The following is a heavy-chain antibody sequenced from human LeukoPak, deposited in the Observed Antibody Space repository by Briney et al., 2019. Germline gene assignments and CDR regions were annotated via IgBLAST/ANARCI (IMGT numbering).Heavy chain of an antibody. CDR1: GFKFKTYG. V-gene: IGHV3-33*01. J-gene: IGHJ3*01. CDR3: ARGGVATAWGAFDV. CDR2: IYYDGNQK. D-gene: IGHD4-23*01. Sequence: GGSLRLSCAASGFKFKTYGMHWVRQAPGEGLEWVAVIYYDGNQKYCGDSVKGRFTVSRDVSENMLYLQMSSLRADDTAVYYYARGGVATAWGAFDVWGQGTMVTVSS.